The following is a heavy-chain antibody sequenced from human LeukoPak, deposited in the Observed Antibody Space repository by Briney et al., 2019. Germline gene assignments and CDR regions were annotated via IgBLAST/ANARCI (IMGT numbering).Heavy chain of an antibody. CDR1: GFTFISHAYA. Sequence: GGSLRLSCAASGFTFISHAYAMSWVRQAPGKGLEWVSAITGDGSDTYYANSVKGRFTISRDDSKNTLHLQMNSLRAEDTAVYYCAKAVRYSTTWAAEYFHDWGQGTRVTVSS. V-gene: IGHV3-23*01. D-gene: IGHD6-13*01. J-gene: IGHJ1*01. CDR3: AKAVRYSTTWAAEYFHD. CDR2: ITGDGSDT.